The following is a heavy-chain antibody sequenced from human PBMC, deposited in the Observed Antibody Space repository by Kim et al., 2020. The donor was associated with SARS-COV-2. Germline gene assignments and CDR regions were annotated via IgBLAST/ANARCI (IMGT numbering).Heavy chain of an antibody. J-gene: IGHJ3*02. CDR1: GFSLSLYR. D-gene: IGHD3-16*01. CDR2: VSGIETIA. CDR3: AREDTFGFEI. Sequence: GGSLRLSCATSGFSLSLYRMHWVRRAPGKGLEWVSRVSGIETIAKHADSVRGRFTISTDNAKNSLFLQMNNLRAEDTAVYYCAREDTFGFEIWSQG. V-gene: IGHV3-48*04.